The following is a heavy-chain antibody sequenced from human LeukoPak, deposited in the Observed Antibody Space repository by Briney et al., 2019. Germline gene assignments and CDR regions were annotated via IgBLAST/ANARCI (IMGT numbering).Heavy chain of an antibody. CDR1: GYNFPIYW. J-gene: IGHJ6*03. Sequence: GESLKISCQGSGYNFPIYWIGWVRQMPGQGLEGMGIIYPDDSNTIYGPSFQGQVTISADKSINTAYLEWSSLKASDTAIYYCARQGAADYYYFYMEVWGKGATVTVCS. D-gene: IGHD6-13*01. CDR2: IYPDDSNT. CDR3: ARQGAADYYYFYMEV. V-gene: IGHV5-51*01.